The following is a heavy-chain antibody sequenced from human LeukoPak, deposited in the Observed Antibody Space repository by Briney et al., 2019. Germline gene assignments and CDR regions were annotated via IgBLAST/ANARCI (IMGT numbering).Heavy chain of an antibody. Sequence: GGSLRLSCAASGFTFSSYSMNWVRQAPGKGLEWVSSISSSSSYIYYADSVKGRFTLSRDNSKNTLYLQMNSLRAGDTAVYYCARSPTDYDSSGYYRYWGQGTLVTVSS. CDR2: ISSSSSYI. V-gene: IGHV3-21*01. J-gene: IGHJ4*02. D-gene: IGHD3-22*01. CDR3: ARSPTDYDSSGYYRY. CDR1: GFTFSSYS.